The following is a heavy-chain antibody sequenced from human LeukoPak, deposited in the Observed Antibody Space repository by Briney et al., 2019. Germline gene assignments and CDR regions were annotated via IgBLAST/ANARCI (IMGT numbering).Heavy chain of an antibody. J-gene: IGHJ4*02. Sequence: GGSLRLSCAASGFTFSSYGMHWVRQAPGKGLEWVAFIRYDGSEKYSADSVKGRFTISRDNSKNTLYLQMNSLRVEDTALYYCARRAPSHDFDDWGQGTLVTVSS. CDR3: ARRAPSHDFDD. CDR1: GFTFSSYG. V-gene: IGHV3-30*02. CDR2: IRYDGSEK.